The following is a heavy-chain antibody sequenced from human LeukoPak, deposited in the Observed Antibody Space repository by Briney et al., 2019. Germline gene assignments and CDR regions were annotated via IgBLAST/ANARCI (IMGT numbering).Heavy chain of an antibody. Sequence: GGSLRLSCAASGFTFSNYAMIWVRQAPGKALEGGSAISGSGGSTYYADSVKGRFTISRDNSKNTLYLQMNSLRAEDPAVYYCAKDQGDGYNTDYWGQGTLVTVSS. J-gene: IGHJ4*02. V-gene: IGHV3-23*01. CDR1: GFTFSNYA. CDR3: AKDQGDGYNTDY. D-gene: IGHD5-24*01. CDR2: ISGSGGST.